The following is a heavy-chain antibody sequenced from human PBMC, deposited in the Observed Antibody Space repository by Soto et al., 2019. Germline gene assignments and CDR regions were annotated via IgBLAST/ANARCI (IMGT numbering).Heavy chain of an antibody. J-gene: IGHJ6*02. CDR1: GFTFSSYW. CDR3: ARSPTSLAILRFGELLAPPDV. Sequence: PGGSLRLSCAASGFTFSSYWMSWVRQAPGKGLEWVANIKQDGSEKYYVDSVKGRFTISRDNAKNSLYLQMNSLRAEDTAVYYCARSPTSLAILRFGELLAPPDVWGQGTTVTVSS. D-gene: IGHD3-10*01. V-gene: IGHV3-7*05. CDR2: IKQDGSEK.